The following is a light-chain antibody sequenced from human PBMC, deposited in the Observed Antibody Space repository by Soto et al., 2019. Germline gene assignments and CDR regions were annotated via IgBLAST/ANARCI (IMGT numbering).Light chain of an antibody. CDR3: QRYDNVPLT. CDR1: QDISNY. V-gene: IGKV1-33*01. J-gene: IGKJ4*01. Sequence: DIQMTQSPSSLSASVGDRVTITCQASQDISNYLNWYQQKPGKAPKLLIYDAIKLETGVPSRFSGSVSGTDFTVTISSLQPEDIETYYCQRYDNVPLTFGGGTRVEMK. CDR2: DAI.